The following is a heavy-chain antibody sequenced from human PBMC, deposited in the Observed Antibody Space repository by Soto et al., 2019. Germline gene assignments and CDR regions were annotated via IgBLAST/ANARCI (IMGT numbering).Heavy chain of an antibody. D-gene: IGHD2-2*01. Sequence: SETLSLTCAVYGGSFSGYYWSWIRQPPGKGLEWIGEINHSGSTNYNPSLKSRVTISVDTSKNQFSLKLSSVTAADTAVYYCARTGYNCSSTSCYYHDYWGQGTLVSGSS. CDR3: ARTGYNCSSTSCYYHDY. CDR2: INHSGST. V-gene: IGHV4-34*01. CDR1: GGSFSGYY. J-gene: IGHJ4*02.